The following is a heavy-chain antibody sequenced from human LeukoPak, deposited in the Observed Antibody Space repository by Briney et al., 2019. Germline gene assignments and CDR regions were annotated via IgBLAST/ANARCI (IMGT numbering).Heavy chain of an antibody. Sequence: ASVKVSCKASGYTFTSYGIRWVRQAPGQGLEWMGWINAYNGNTNYAQKLQGRVTMTTDTSTSTAYMELRRLRSDDTAVYYCARDLERRTLYSWSYYYSAYWGQGTLVTVSS. V-gene: IGHV1-18*01. CDR3: ARDLERRTLYSWSYYYSAY. CDR1: GYTFTSYG. D-gene: IGHD1-26*01. CDR2: INAYNGNT. J-gene: IGHJ4*02.